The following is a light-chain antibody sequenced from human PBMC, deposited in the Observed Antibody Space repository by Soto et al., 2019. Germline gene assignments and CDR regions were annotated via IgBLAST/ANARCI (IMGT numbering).Light chain of an antibody. J-gene: IGKJ4*01. CDR3: QQYYSTPLA. CDR2: WAS. CDR1: QSVLNSSNNKNY. V-gene: IGKV4-1*01. Sequence: DIVMTQSPDSLAVSLGERATINCKSSQSVLNSSNNKNYLAWYQQKPGQPPKLLIYWASTRESGVPDRISGSGPGTDFTLTISRLQAEDVAVYYCQQYYSTPLAFSGGTKVDI.